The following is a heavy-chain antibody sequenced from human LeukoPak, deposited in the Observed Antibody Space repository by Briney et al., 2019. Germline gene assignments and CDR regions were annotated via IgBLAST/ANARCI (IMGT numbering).Heavy chain of an antibody. CDR3: ARQRASGSSYYFDY. J-gene: IGHJ4*02. D-gene: IGHD1-26*01. Sequence: GAALKISCKGSGYSFTSYWIGWVRRMPGKGLEWMGIIYPGDSDTRYSPSFQGQVTISADKSISTAYLQWSSLKASDTAMYYCARQRASGSSYYFDYWGQGTLVTVSS. V-gene: IGHV5-51*01. CDR2: IYPGDSDT. CDR1: GYSFTSYW.